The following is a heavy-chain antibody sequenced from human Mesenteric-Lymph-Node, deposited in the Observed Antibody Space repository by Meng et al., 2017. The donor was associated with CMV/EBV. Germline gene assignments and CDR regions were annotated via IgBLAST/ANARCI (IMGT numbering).Heavy chain of an antibody. Sequence: GGSLRLSCAASGFTFSSCAMNWVRQAPGKGLEWVSSITGSGGRTFYGDSVKGRFTISRDNSQNTLYLQMNSLTVEDTAVYYCARQAWSGYWGSRLDLWGRGTLVTVSS. J-gene: IGHJ2*01. CDR1: GFTFSSCA. D-gene: IGHD3-3*01. CDR2: ITGSGGRT. CDR3: ARQAWSGYWGSRLDL. V-gene: IGHV3-23*01.